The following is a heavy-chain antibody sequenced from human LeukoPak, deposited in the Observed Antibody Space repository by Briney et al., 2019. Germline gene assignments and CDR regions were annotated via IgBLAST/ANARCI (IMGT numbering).Heavy chain of an antibody. Sequence: ASVKVSCKASGYTFTSYGIRWVRQAPGPGLECRVWISGYNGNTIYAQIFQRRITMTTDTSTNTAYMELRSLRSDDTAVYYCAKCDRGDYYYYYMDVWGKGTTVTVSS. J-gene: IGHJ6*03. CDR3: AKCDRGDYYYYYMDV. CDR1: GYTFTSYG. D-gene: IGHD3-10*01. V-gene: IGHV1-18*01. CDR2: ISGYNGNT.